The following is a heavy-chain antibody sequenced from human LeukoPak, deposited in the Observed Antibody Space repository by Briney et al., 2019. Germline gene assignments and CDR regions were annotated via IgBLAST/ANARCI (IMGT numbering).Heavy chain of an antibody. CDR1: GDSISNYY. CDR3: ARPKGSNYYKGHDAFDL. J-gene: IGHJ3*01. V-gene: IGHV4-59*01. D-gene: IGHD3-10*01. CDR2: IYYSGST. Sequence: SETLSLTCTVSGDSISNYYWTWIRQSPGKGLEWIGYIYYSGSTNYNPSLKSRVTISVDTSNNQFSLNLRSVTAADTAVYFCARPKGSNYYKGHDAFDLWGQGTMVTVSS.